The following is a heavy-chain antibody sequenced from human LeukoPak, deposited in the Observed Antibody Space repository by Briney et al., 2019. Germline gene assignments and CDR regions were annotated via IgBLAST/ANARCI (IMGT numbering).Heavy chain of an antibody. D-gene: IGHD3-16*02. CDR1: GYTFTGHY. Sequence: SCKASGYTFTGHYMHWVRQAPGKGLEYVSAISSDGGSTYYADSVKGRFTISRDNSKNTLYLQVRSLRAEDTAVYYCVPLYHGGVAYWGQGTLVTVSS. CDR2: ISSDGGST. V-gene: IGHV3-64D*06. CDR3: VPLYHGGVAY. J-gene: IGHJ4*02.